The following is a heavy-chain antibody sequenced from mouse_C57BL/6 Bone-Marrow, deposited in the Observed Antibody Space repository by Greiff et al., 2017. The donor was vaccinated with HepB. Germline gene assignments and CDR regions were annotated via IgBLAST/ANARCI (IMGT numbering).Heavy chain of an antibody. CDR1: GFTFSSYA. J-gene: IGHJ1*03. CDR3: TRAGANYGNSYWYFDV. V-gene: IGHV5-9-1*02. D-gene: IGHD2-1*01. Sequence: DVMLVESGEGLVKPGGSLKLSCAASGFTFSSYAMSWVRQTPEKRLEWVAYISSGGDYIYYADTVKGRFTISRDNARNTLYLQMSSLKSEDTAMYYCTRAGANYGNSYWYFDVWGTGTTVTVSS. CDR2: ISSGGDYI.